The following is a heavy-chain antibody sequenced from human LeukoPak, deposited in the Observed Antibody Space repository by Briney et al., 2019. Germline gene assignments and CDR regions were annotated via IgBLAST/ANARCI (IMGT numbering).Heavy chain of an antibody. CDR3: ARDRAFKAFDY. V-gene: IGHV3-30-3*01. CDR1: GFTFSNYR. Sequence: GGSPRLSCAASGFTFSNYRMHWLRQTPGKGLEWVAVVSYDGTKKDYADSVKGRFTISRDNSKNTLYLQMNSLRAEDTAVYFCARDRAFKAFDYWGQGNLVSVSS. J-gene: IGHJ4*02. CDR2: VSYDGTKK.